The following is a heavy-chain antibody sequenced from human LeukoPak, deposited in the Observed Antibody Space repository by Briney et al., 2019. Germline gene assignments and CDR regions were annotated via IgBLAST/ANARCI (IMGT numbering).Heavy chain of an antibody. CDR3: ARDGYCSGGSCYPHHWYFDL. CDR1: GGSISSGGYY. CDR2: IYYSGST. V-gene: IGHV4-31*03. D-gene: IGHD2-15*01. J-gene: IGHJ2*01. Sequence: SETLSLTCTVSGGSISSGGYYWSWIRQHPGKGLEWIGYIYYSGSTYYNPSLKGRVTISVDTSTNQFSLKLSSVTAADTAVYYCARDGYCSGGSCYPHHWYFDLWGRGTLVTVSS.